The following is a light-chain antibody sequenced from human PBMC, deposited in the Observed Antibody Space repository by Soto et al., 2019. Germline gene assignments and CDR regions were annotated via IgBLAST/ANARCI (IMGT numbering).Light chain of an antibody. CDR3: QQYGSSPMYT. CDR1: QSIGSSF. Sequence: EIVLTQSPGTLSLSPGERVTLSCRASQSIGSSFLAWYQQKPGQAPRLLIYGAFSRATGIPDRFSGSGSGTDFTLTISRLEPEDFAVYYCQQYGSSPMYTFGQGTKLAIK. V-gene: IGKV3-20*01. CDR2: GAF. J-gene: IGKJ2*01.